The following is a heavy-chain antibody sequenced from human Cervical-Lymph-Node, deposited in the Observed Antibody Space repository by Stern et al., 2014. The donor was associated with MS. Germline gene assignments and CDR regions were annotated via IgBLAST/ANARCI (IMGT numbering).Heavy chain of an antibody. Sequence: QLVESGGGLVQPGGSLRLSCAVSGFTLSTYWMHWVRQAPGKGLVWVSRMNEDGSTINYAGSVRGRFTISRDIAKNMLYLQMNDLRGEDTALYYCVKDFGGEDDHWGQGTLVTVSS. CDR2: MNEDGSTI. CDR1: GFTLSTYW. J-gene: IGHJ4*02. V-gene: IGHV3-74*01. CDR3: VKDFGGEDDH. D-gene: IGHD2-21*01.